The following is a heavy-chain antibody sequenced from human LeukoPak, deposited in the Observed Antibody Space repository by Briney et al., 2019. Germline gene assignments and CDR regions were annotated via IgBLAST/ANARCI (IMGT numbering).Heavy chain of an antibody. V-gene: IGHV4-34*01. J-gene: IGHJ6*04. Sequence: PSETLSLTCAVYGGSFSGYYWSWIRQPPGKGLEWIGEINHSGSTNYNPSLKSRVTISVDTSKNQFSLKLSSVTAADTAVYYCARGRYSSSWYYYYYGMDVWGKGTTVTVSS. CDR1: GGSFSGYY. CDR3: ARGRYSSSWYYYYYGMDV. CDR2: INHSGST. D-gene: IGHD6-13*01.